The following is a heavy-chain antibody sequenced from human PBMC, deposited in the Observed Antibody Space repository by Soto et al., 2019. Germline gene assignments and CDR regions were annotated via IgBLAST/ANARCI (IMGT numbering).Heavy chain of an antibody. J-gene: IGHJ4*02. V-gene: IGHV4-61*01. CDR3: ARTRGYSGYDFDY. CDR2: IFHSGST. Sequence: SGTLPLTCHVSGRSLDSAIYYWSWLRPPPGKGLEWIGYIFHSGSTNYNPSLKSRVTISLDMSKNQFSLNLRSVIAADTAVYYCARTRGYSGYDFDYWGQGILVTVSS. D-gene: IGHD5-12*01. CDR1: GRSLDSAIYY.